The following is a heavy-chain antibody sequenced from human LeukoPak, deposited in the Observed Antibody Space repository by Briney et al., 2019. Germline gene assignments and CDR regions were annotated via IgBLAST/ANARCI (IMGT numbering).Heavy chain of an antibody. J-gene: IGHJ6*02. CDR2: IYHSGST. D-gene: IGHD3-9*01. Sequence: SQTLSLTCAVSGGSISSGGYSWSWIRPPPGKGLEWIGYIYHSGSTYYNPSLKSRVTISVDRSKNQFSLTLSSVTAADTAVYYCARGSRRYYDILTGHRTYYYYGMDVWGQGTTVTVSS. V-gene: IGHV4-30-2*01. CDR1: GGSISSGGYS. CDR3: ARGSRRYYDILTGHRTYYYYGMDV.